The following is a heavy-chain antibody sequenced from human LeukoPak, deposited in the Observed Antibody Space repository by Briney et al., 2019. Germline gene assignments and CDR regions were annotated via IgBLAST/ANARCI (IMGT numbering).Heavy chain of an antibody. D-gene: IGHD2-15*01. CDR1: GYTFTSYG. CDR3: ARAGFRGYCSGGSCYSEYYYYGMDV. Sequence: ASVKVSCKASGYTFTSYGISWVRQAPGQGLEWMGWINPNSGGTNYAQKFQGRVTMTRDTSISTAYMELSRLRSDDTAVYYCARAGFRGYCSGGSCYSEYYYYGMDVWGQGTTVTVS. J-gene: IGHJ6*02. V-gene: IGHV1-2*02. CDR2: INPNSGGT.